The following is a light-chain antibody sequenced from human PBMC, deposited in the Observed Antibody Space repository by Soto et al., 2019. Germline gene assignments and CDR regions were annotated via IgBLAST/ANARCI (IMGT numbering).Light chain of an antibody. CDR3: QQYNNCPLT. V-gene: IGKV3-15*01. CDR1: HRVNTY. CDR2: DAS. J-gene: IGKJ4*01. Sequence: EILMTQSPATLSVSPGEGASLSCRASHRVNTYLAWYQQRPGQAPRLLIYDASTRATGIPARFSGSGSGTEFTLTISTLQSEDFAVYYCQQYNNCPLTFGGGTKVDIK.